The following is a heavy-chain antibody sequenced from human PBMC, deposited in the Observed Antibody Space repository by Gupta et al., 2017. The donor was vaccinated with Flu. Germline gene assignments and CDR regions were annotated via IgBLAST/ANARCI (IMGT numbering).Heavy chain of an antibody. D-gene: IGHD6-13*01. Sequence: GLAFSSYSMHWVRQAPGKGLEWVSYISTSRSTIYYTDSVKGRFTISRDNAKDSLYLQMNSLTAEDTAVYYCARGSSWYEYNYGMDVWGQGTTVTVSS. V-gene: IGHV3-48*01. CDR3: ARGSSWYEYNYGMDV. CDR2: ISTSRSTI. J-gene: IGHJ6*02. CDR1: GLAFSSYS.